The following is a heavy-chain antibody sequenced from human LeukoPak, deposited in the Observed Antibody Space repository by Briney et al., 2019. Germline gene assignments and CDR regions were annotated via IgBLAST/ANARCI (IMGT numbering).Heavy chain of an antibody. CDR2: IYYSGST. V-gene: IGHV4-59*01. CDR3: AREVGSGYDSYYYMDV. J-gene: IGHJ6*03. Sequence: KASETLSLTCTVSGGSISSYYWSWIRQPPGKGLEWIGYIYYSGSTNYNPSLKSRVTISVDTSKNQFSLKLSSVTAADTAVYYCAREVGSGYDSYYYMDVWGKGTTVTVSS. D-gene: IGHD5-12*01. CDR1: GGSISSYY.